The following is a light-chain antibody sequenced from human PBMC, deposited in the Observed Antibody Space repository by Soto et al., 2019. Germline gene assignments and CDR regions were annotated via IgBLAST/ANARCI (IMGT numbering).Light chain of an antibody. CDR1: RSDIGGYDY. CDR3: HSYTSSSTYV. V-gene: IGLV2-14*01. CDR2: EVT. J-gene: IGLJ1*01. Sequence: QSALTQPASVSGSPGQSITISGTGTRSDIGGYDYVSWYQHHPGKAPKLILYEVTNRPSGVSDRFSGSRSGNTASLTISGLQAEDGADYYCHSYTSSSTYVFGTGTKVTVL.